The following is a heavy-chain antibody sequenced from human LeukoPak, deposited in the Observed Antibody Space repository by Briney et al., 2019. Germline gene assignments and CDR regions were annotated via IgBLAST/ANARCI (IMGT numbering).Heavy chain of an antibody. CDR2: IYTSGST. Sequence: SETLSLTCTVSGGSISSGSCYWSWIRQPAGKGLEWIGRIYTSGSTNYNPSLKSRVTISVDTYKNQFTLKLSSVTAADTAVYYCARAYSSSLAPFDYWGQGTLVTVSS. CDR3: ARAYSSSLAPFDY. V-gene: IGHV4-61*02. J-gene: IGHJ4*02. D-gene: IGHD6-6*01. CDR1: GGSISSGSCY.